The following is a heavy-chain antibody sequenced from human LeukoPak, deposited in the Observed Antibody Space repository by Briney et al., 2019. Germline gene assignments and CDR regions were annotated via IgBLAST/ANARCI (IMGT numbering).Heavy chain of an antibody. D-gene: IGHD6-19*01. CDR3: ARGLRAYYFDY. V-gene: IGHV3-48*04. CDR2: ISSSSSTI. Sequence: GGSLRLSCAASGFTFSSYSMNWVRPAPGKGLEWVSYISSSSSTIYYADPVKGRFTISRDNAKNSLYLQMNSLRAEDTAVYYCARGLRAYYFDYWGQGTLVTVSS. CDR1: GFTFSSYS. J-gene: IGHJ4*02.